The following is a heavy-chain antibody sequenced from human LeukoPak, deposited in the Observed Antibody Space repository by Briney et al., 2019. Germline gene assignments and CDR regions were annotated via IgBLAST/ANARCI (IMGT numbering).Heavy chain of an antibody. D-gene: IGHD3-10*01. CDR1: GYSISGGYY. Sequence: PSETLSLTCTVSGYSISGGYYWGWIRQPPGKGLEWIGNIYHSGSTYYSPSLRSRVTISLDTSRNQFSLKLNSVTAADTAVYYCAKSNGYGLVDIWGQGTMVTVSS. J-gene: IGHJ3*02. CDR3: AKSNGYGLVDI. V-gene: IGHV4-38-2*02. CDR2: IYHSGST.